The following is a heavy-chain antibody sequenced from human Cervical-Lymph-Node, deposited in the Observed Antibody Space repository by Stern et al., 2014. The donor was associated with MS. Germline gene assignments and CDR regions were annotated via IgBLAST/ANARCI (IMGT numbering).Heavy chain of an antibody. CDR1: GFTLSHYG. J-gene: IGHJ6*02. V-gene: IGHV3-33*01. CDR2: IWDDGTEK. D-gene: IGHD2-8*01. CDR3: AREWISSLYYPYYKYYYGMDV. Sequence: QVQLVQSGGGVVQSGRSLRLSCVASGFTLSHYGMHWVRQAPGKGLEWVAVIWDDGTEKDHADSVKGRFTISRDNSKNTLYLEMNSLKDDDTAVYYCAREWISSLYYPYYKYYYGMDVWGQGTTVTVSS.